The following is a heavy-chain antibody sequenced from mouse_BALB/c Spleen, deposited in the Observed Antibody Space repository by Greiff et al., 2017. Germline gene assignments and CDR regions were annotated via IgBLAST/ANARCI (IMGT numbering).Heavy chain of an antibody. D-gene: IGHD3-1*01. V-gene: IGHV14-3*02. J-gene: IGHJ3*01. CDR1: GFNIKDTY. Sequence: VQLKQSGAELVKPGASVKLSCTASGFNIKDTYMHWVKQRPEQGLEWIGRIDPANGNTKYDPKFQGKATITADTSSNTAYLQLSSLTSEDTAVYYCARGSSGPWFAYWGQGTLVTVSA. CDR2: IDPANGNT. CDR3: ARGSSGPWFAY.